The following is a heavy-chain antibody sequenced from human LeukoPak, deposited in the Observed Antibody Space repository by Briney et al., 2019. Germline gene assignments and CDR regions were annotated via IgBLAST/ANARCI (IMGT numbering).Heavy chain of an antibody. CDR3: ARVKGIAAAGTGFDY. J-gene: IGHJ4*02. D-gene: IGHD6-13*01. V-gene: IGHV4-39*01. CDR1: GGSINSGPYY. Sequence: SETLSLTCTVSGGSINSGPYYWARIRQPPGKGLEWIGEINHSKNTNYNPSLKSRVTISVDTSKNQFSLKLSSVTAADTAVYYCARVKGIAAAGTGFDYWGQGTLVTVSS. CDR2: INHSKNT.